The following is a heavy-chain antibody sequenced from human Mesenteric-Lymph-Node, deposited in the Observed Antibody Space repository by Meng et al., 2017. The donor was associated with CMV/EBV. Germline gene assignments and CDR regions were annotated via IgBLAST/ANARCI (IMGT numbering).Heavy chain of an antibody. D-gene: IGHD2-2*02. V-gene: IGHV3-21*01. Sequence: GESLKISCAASGFTFSSYSMNWVRQAPGKGLEWVSSISSSSSYIYYADSVKGRFTISRDNAKNSLYLQMNSLRADDTAVYYCARIPIVVVPAAISSYYYYGMDVWGQGTTVTVSS. J-gene: IGHJ6*02. CDR2: ISSSSSYI. CDR3: ARIPIVVVPAAISSYYYYGMDV. CDR1: GFTFSSYS.